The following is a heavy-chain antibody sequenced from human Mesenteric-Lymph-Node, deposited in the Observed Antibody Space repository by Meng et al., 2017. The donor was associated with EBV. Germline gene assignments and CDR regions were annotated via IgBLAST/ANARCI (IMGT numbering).Heavy chain of an antibody. CDR2: VYYSGST. CDR3: ARENPARGNWFDP. J-gene: IGHJ5*02. Sequence: AEQLEQGPGPVKPPETPSISFAVAAGSVSSTCYHWSLIRQPRGKRLEWSGYVYYSGSTNYNHSLKSRVTISVDTSKNKVSLNLYSVTAADTAVYYCARENPARGNWFDPWGQGALVTVSS. CDR1: AGSVSSTCYH. D-gene: IGHD3-10*01. V-gene: IGHV4-61*01.